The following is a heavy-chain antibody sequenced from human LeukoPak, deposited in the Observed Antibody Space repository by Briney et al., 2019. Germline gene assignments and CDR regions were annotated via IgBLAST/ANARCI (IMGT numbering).Heavy chain of an antibody. CDR2: ISAYNGNT. CDR1: GYTFTSYG. Sequence: ASVQVSCKASGYTFTSYGISWVRQAPGQGLEWMGCISAYNGNTNYAQKLQGRVIMPTDTSSRKADMAPRGRRSDDTDVYYCARDRYCSGGSCYVRSYYYYMDVWGKGTTVTVSS. J-gene: IGHJ6*03. V-gene: IGHV1-18*01. CDR3: ARDRYCSGGSCYVRSYYYYMDV. D-gene: IGHD2-15*01.